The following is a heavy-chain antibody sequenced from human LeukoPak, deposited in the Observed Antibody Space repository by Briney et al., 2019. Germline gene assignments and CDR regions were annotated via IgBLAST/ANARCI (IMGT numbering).Heavy chain of an antibody. V-gene: IGHV1-2*06. CDR2: INPNSGGT. CDR1: GYTFTCYY. D-gene: IGHD6-19*01. CDR3: ARMHYSSGWLVDY. J-gene: IGHJ4*02. Sequence: ASVKVSCKASGYTFTCYYMHWVRQAPGQGLEWMGRINPNSGGTNYAQKFQGRVTMTRDTSISTAYMELSRLRSDDTAVYYCARMHYSSGWLVDYWGQGTLVTVSS.